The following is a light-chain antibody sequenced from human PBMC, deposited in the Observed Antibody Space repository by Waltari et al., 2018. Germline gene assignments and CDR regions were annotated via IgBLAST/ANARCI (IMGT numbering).Light chain of an antibody. Sequence: YELTQPSSVSVSPGQTASITCSGDKLGHKSVCWYQQKPGQSPVPIFHKASNLDEKRHSGIAERFSGSSSGNTATLTISATQAIDEAVYFCQTWDSSTWVFGGGTTLTVL. J-gene: IGLJ3*02. V-gene: IGLV3-1*01. CDR3: QTWDSSTWV. CDR1: KLGHKS. CDR2: KASNLDE.